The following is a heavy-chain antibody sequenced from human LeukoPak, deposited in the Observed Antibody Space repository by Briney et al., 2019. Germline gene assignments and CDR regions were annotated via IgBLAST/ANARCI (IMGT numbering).Heavy chain of an antibody. CDR3: AREGSSSSGTDY. Sequence: ASVKVSCKASGYTFTGYYMHWVRQAPGQGLEWMGWINPNSGGTNYAQKFQGRVTMTRNTSISTAYMELSSLRSEDTAVYYCAREGSSSSGTDYWGQGTLVTVSS. V-gene: IGHV1-2*02. CDR1: GYTFTGYY. D-gene: IGHD6-6*01. J-gene: IGHJ4*02. CDR2: INPNSGGT.